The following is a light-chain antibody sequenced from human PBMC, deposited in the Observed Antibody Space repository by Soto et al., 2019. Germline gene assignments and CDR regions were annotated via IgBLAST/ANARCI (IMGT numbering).Light chain of an antibody. CDR3: QQSGGSPYT. Sequence: EIVLTQSPGTLSLSPGERATLSCRASQSVRSNYLAWYQQKPGQAPRLLIYGASSRATGIPDRFSGTGSGTDFTLTISRLEPEDVAVYYCQQSGGSPYTFGQGTKLEIK. J-gene: IGKJ2*01. CDR1: QSVRSNY. CDR2: GAS. V-gene: IGKV3-20*01.